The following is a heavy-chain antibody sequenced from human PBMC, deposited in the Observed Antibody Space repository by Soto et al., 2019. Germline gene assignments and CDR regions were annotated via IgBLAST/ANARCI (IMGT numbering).Heavy chain of an antibody. Sequence: SETLSLTCAVSGGSIISSNCWSWFRQAPGKVLEWIGEIYHSGSTNYNPSLKSRVTISVDTSKNQFSLKLSSVTAADMAVYYCASLYGVQFDYWGQGTLVTVSS. J-gene: IGHJ4*02. V-gene: IGHV4-4*02. D-gene: IGHD4-17*01. CDR1: GGSIISSNC. CDR3: ASLYGVQFDY. CDR2: IYHSGST.